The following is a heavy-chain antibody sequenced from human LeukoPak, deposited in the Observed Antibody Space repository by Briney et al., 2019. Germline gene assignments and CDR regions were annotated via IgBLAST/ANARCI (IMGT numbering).Heavy chain of an antibody. V-gene: IGHV1-24*01. D-gene: IGHD5-12*01. CDR2: FDPDNDET. CDR3: ATDLARSLGGYALGLTRQGDY. CDR1: GYSLKELS. J-gene: IGHJ4*02. Sequence: ASVKVSCKVSGYSLKELSMNWVRQDPAKGLEWIGGFDPDNDETIYAQKFQGRVTMTEDTSTDTAYMELSSLRSEDTAVYYCATDLARSLGGYALGLTRQGDYWGQGTLVTVSS.